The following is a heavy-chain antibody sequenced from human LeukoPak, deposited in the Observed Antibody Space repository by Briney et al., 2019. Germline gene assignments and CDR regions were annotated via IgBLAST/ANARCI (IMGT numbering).Heavy chain of an antibody. CDR2: IYYSGST. V-gene: IGHV4-59*01. CDR3: ARDRYSYGYRNYYYYDMDV. D-gene: IGHD5-18*01. CDR1: GGSISSYY. J-gene: IGHJ6*02. Sequence: SETLSLTCTVSGGSISSYYWSWIRQPPGKGLEWIGYIYYSGSTNYNPSLKSRVTISVDTSKNQFSLKLSSVTAADTAVYYCARDRYSYGYRNYYYYDMDVWGQGTTVTVSS.